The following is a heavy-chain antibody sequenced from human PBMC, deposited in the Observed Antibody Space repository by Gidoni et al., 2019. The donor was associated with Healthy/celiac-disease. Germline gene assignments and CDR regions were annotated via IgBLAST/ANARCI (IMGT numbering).Heavy chain of an antibody. CDR2: ISYDGSNK. J-gene: IGHJ6*02. Sequence: QVQLVESGGGVVQPGRSLRLSCAASGFTFSSYARHWVRQAPGKGLEWVAVISYDGSNKYYADSVKGRFTISRDNSKNTLYLQMNSLRAEDTAVYYCARDSSGYDLDYYYYGMDVWGQGTTVTVSS. D-gene: IGHD5-12*01. CDR1: GFTFSSYA. CDR3: ARDSSGYDLDYYYYGMDV. V-gene: IGHV3-30-3*01.